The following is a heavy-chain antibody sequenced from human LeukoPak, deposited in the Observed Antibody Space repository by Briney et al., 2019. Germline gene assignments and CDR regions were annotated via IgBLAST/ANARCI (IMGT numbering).Heavy chain of an antibody. CDR2: INSDGSST. V-gene: IGHV3-74*01. D-gene: IGHD2-15*01. Sequence: GGSLRLSCAASGFTFSSYWMHWVRQAPGKGLVWVSRINSDGSSTSYADSVKGRFTISRDNAKNTLYLQMNSLRAEDTAVYYCARGVGYCSGGSCYHYFDYWGQGTLVTVSS. CDR1: GFTFSSYW. J-gene: IGHJ4*02. CDR3: ARGVGYCSGGSCYHYFDY.